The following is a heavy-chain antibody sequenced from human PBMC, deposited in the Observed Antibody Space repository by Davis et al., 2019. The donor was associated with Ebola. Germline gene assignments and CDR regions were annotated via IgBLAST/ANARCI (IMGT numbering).Heavy chain of an antibody. D-gene: IGHD4-17*01. Sequence: SETLSLTCAVYGGSFSGNYWSWIRQPPGKGLEWIGEINHSGSTNYNPSLKSRVTISVDTSKNQFSLKLSSVTAADTAVYYCARGYGDYYFDYWGQGTLVTVSS. J-gene: IGHJ4*02. CDR1: GGSFSGNY. V-gene: IGHV4-34*01. CDR2: INHSGST. CDR3: ARGYGDYYFDY.